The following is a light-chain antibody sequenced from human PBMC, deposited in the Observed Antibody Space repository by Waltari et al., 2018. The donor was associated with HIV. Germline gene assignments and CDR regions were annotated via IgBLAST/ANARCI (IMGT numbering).Light chain of an antibody. J-gene: IGLJ3*02. Sequence: QSVLPQPPSVSGAPGQRAPTARTGSSSHIGARYDLHRYQQFPGTAPKVLIYGNTYRPSGVPDRFSGSKSGSSASLLITGLQAEDDADYYCQSYDISLSGWVFGGGTKLTVL. V-gene: IGLV1-40*01. CDR3: QSYDISLSGWV. CDR2: GNT. CDR1: SSHIGARYD.